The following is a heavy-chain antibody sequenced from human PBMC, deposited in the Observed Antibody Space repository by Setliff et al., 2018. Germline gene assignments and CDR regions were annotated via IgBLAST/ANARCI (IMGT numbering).Heavy chain of an antibody. D-gene: IGHD6-19*01. V-gene: IGHV1-3*01. CDR1: VYTFTSYA. J-gene: IGHJ4*02. CDR2: LNAGNGNT. CDR3: ARVVVAGVFDY. Sequence: ASVKVSCKASVYTFTSYAMHWVRQAPGQRLEWMGWLNAGNGNTKYSQKFQGRVAITRDTSASTAYMELSSLTSEATAVYYCARVVVAGVFDYWGQGTLVTASS.